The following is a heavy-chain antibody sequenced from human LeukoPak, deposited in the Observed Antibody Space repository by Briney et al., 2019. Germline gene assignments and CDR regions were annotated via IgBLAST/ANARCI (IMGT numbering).Heavy chain of an antibody. CDR2: IYHSGST. CDR1: GGSISSNHW. V-gene: IGHV4-4*02. CDR3: AREPSYSRPRGNAFDI. Sequence: SGTLSLTCAVSGGSISSNHWWTWVRQPPGKGLEWIGEIYHSGSTNQNPSLKSRLTLSVDTSKNQFSLKLTSVTAADTAVYYCAREPSYSRPRGNAFDIWGQGTMVTVSS. J-gene: IGHJ3*02. D-gene: IGHD3-10*01.